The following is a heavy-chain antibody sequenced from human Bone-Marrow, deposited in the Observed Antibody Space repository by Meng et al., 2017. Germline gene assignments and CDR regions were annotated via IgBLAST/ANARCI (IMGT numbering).Heavy chain of an antibody. J-gene: IGHJ4*02. CDR1: GYTFTSYG. Sequence: ASVKVSCKASGYTFTSYGISWVRQAPGQGLEWMGWISAYNGNTNYAQKLQGRVTMTTDTSTSTAYTELRSLRSDDTAVYYCARGNRLGTYYYDSSGTDYWGQGTLVTVSS. CDR2: ISAYNGNT. CDR3: ARGNRLGTYYYDSSGTDY. V-gene: IGHV1-18*01. D-gene: IGHD3-22*01.